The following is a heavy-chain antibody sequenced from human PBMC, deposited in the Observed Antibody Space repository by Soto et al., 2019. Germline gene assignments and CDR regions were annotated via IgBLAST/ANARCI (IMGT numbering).Heavy chain of an antibody. CDR1: GFTFSSYA. J-gene: IGHJ4*02. D-gene: IGHD2-2*01. CDR2: ISSNGGST. CDR3: AREGYCSSTSCYSFDY. V-gene: IGHV3-64*01. Sequence: EVQLVESGGGLVQPGGSLRLSCAASGFTFSSYAMHWVRRAPGKGLEYVSAISSNGGSTYYANSVKGRFTISRDNSKNTLYLQMGSLRAEDMAVYYCAREGYCSSTSCYSFDYWGQGTLVTVSS.